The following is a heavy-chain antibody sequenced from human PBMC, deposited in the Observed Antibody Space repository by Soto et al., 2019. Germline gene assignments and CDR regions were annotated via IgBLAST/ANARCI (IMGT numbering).Heavy chain of an antibody. Sequence: SGPTLVNPTQTYTLTCTFSGFSLSTSGMCVSWIRQPPGKALEWLALIDWHDDKYYSTSLKTRLTISKDTSKNQVVLTMTNMDPVDTATYYCARTGYSSSWYWAYFDYWGQGTLVTVSS. CDR2: IDWHDDK. D-gene: IGHD6-13*01. J-gene: IGHJ4*02. CDR1: GFSLSTSGMC. V-gene: IGHV2-70*01. CDR3: ARTGYSSSWYWAYFDY.